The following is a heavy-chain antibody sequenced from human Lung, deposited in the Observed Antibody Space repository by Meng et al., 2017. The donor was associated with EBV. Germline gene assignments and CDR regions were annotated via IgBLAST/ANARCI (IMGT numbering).Heavy chain of an antibody. J-gene: IGHJ4*02. Sequence: GQLLQSGAEVKKPGASVKVSCKASGYTFTNYYMHWVRQAPGQGLEWMGIINTSVGYTSHAQKFQGRVTMTRVTSTSTVHMEVSSLRSADTAVYYCARASRVLGGFDYWGQGTLVTVSS. CDR1: GYTFTNYY. V-gene: IGHV1-46*01. CDR2: INTSVGYT. CDR3: ARASRVLGGFDY. D-gene: IGHD3-16*01.